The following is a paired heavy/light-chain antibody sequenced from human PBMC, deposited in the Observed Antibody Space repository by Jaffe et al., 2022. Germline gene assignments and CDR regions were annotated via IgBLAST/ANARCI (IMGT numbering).Heavy chain of an antibody. Sequence: QVQLVQSGAEVKKPGSSVKVSCKASGGTFSSYAISWVRQAPGQGLEWMGGIIPIFGTANYAQKFQGRVTITTDESTSTAYMELSSLRSEDTAVYYCASFLGNYYDSSGYPHYWGQGTLVTVSS. CDR1: GGTFSSYA. D-gene: IGHD3-22*01. CDR3: ASFLGNYYDSSGYPHY. CDR2: IIPIFGTA. J-gene: IGHJ4*02. V-gene: IGHV1-69*05.
Light chain of an antibody. CDR2: KVS. J-gene: IGKJ2*01. Sequence: DVVMTQSPLSLPVTLGQPASISCRSSQSLVHSDGNTYLNWFQQRPGQSPRRLIYKVSNRDSGVPDRFSGSGSGTDFTLKISRVEAEDVGVYYCMQGTHWPSTFGQGTKLEIK. CDR1: QSLVHSDGNTY. V-gene: IGKV2-30*02. CDR3: MQGTHWPST.